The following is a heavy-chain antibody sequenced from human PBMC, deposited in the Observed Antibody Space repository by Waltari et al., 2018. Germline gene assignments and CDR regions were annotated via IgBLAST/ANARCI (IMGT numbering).Heavy chain of an antibody. J-gene: IGHJ6*03. CDR1: GGTFSSYA. CDR3: ARGSYSNYGYYYMDV. Sequence: QVQLVQSGAEVKKPGSSVKVSCKASGGTFSSYAISWVRQAPGQGLEWMGGIIPILGIANYAQKFQGRVTITADKSMSTAYMELSSLRSEDTAVYYCARGSYSNYGYYYMDVWGKGTTVTVSS. CDR2: IIPILGIA. V-gene: IGHV1-69*10. D-gene: IGHD4-4*01.